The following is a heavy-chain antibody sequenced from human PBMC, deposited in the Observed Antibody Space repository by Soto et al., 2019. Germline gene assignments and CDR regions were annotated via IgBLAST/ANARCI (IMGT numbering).Heavy chain of an antibody. Sequence: QVQLQESGPGLVKPSETLSLTCTVSGGSISSYYWSWIRQPPGKGLEWIGYIYYSGSTNYNPSLKSRVTIPVDTSKNQFSLKLSSVTAADTAVYYCARSMGLYCSGGSCYGGDWFDPWGQGTLVTVSS. CDR3: ARSMGLYCSGGSCYGGDWFDP. D-gene: IGHD2-15*01. V-gene: IGHV4-59*01. CDR1: GGSISSYY. J-gene: IGHJ5*02. CDR2: IYYSGST.